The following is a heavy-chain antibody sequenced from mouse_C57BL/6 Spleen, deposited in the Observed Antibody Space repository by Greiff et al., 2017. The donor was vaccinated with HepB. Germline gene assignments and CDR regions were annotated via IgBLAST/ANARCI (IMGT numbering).Heavy chain of an antibody. V-gene: IGHV1-69*01. CDR2: IDPSDSYT. D-gene: IGHD3-1*01. J-gene: IGHJ3*01. CDR1: GYTFTSYW. Sequence: QVQLQQPGAELVMPGASVKLSCKASGYTFTSYWMHWVKQRPGQGLEWIGEIDPSDSYTNYNQKFKGKSTWTVDKSSSTAYMQLSSLTSEDSAVYYCAREGGATGFAYWGQGTLVTVSA. CDR3: AREGGATGFAY.